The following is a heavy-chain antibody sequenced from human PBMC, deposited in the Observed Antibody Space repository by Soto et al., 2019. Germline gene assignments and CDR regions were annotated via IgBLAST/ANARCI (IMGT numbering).Heavy chain of an antibody. CDR3: ARGKPSGYRFGPRNFFYYGLDV. J-gene: IGHJ6*02. Sequence: SETLSLTFAVFSASLGGHYWAWIRQSPDKGLEWMGEVHPSGSTDYNPSLKSRLTLSLHTLKNQFSLKVASVTAADTAVYFCARGKPSGYRFGPRNFFYYGLDVGSPGTTVTVSS. V-gene: IGHV4-34*01. D-gene: IGHD5-18*01. CDR2: VHPSGST. CDR1: SASLGGHY.